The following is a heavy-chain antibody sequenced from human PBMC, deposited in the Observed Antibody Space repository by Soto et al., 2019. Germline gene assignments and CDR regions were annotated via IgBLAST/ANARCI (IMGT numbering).Heavy chain of an antibody. J-gene: IGHJ4*02. Sequence: GGSLRLSCAASGFTFSSYGMHWVRQAPGKGLEWVAVIWYDGSNKYYADSVKGRFTISRDNSKNTLYLQMNSLRAEDTAVYYCARAPVTPYYFDYWGQGTLVTVSS. CDR1: GFTFSSYG. CDR3: ARAPVTPYYFDY. D-gene: IGHD4-4*01. CDR2: IWYDGSNK. V-gene: IGHV3-33*01.